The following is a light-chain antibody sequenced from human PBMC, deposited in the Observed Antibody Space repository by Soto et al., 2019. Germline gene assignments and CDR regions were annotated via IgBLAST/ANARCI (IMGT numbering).Light chain of an antibody. CDR3: QQYDSYST. J-gene: IGKJ4*01. CDR2: KAS. Sequence: DIQMTQFPSTLSASGGDRVTITCRASQRSRSWLAWYQQQPGKSPNLLIYKASSLPSGVPSRFSGSGYGTEFTLTISGRQPDDIATYYCQQYDSYSTFGGGKKVQIK. V-gene: IGKV1-5*03. CDR1: QRSRSW.